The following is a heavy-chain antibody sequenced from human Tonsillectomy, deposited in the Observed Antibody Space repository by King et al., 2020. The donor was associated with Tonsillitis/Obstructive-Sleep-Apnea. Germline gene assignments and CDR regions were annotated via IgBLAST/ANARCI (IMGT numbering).Heavy chain of an antibody. J-gene: IGHJ3*02. CDR2: IIPILGIA. CDR3: AREASLTYHDSSGYFHHAFDN. D-gene: IGHD3-22*01. V-gene: IGHV1-69*10. Sequence: QLVQSGAQVKKPGSSVKVSCKASGGTFSSYAISWVRQAPGQGLEWMGGIIPILGIANYAQNFQGRVTITADKSTSTAYMELSRLRSEDTAVYYCAREASLTYHDSSGYFHHAFDNWGQGTMVTVSS. CDR1: GGTFSSYA.